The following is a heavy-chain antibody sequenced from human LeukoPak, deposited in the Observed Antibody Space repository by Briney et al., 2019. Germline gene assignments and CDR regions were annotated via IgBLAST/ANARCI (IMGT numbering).Heavy chain of an antibody. Sequence: ASVKVSCKASGGTYSSYAISWVRQAPGQGLEWMGWMNANTGNTGYAQKFQGRVTITRNTSTSTVYMELSSLRSEDTAVYYCARVVEGYNYGLDYYYYYMDVWGKGTTVTVSS. V-gene: IGHV1-8*03. J-gene: IGHJ6*03. D-gene: IGHD5-18*01. CDR2: MNANTGNT. CDR3: ARVVEGYNYGLDYYYYYMDV. CDR1: GGTYSSYA.